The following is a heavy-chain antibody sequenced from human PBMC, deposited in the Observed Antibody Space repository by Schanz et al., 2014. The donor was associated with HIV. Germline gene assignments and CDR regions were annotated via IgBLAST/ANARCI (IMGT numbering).Heavy chain of an antibody. J-gene: IGHJ4*02. V-gene: IGHV3-30*03. CDR3: VRGDTVFEY. CDR1: GFTFSSYG. Sequence: QVQLVESGGGVVQPGRSLRLSCAASGFTFSSYGMHWVRQAPGKGLEWVAVISYDGSNKYYADSVKGRFTISRDNSKKTLYLQMNSLRAEDTAVYYCVRGDTVFEYWGQGTLVTVS. CDR2: ISYDGSNK. D-gene: IGHD5-18*01.